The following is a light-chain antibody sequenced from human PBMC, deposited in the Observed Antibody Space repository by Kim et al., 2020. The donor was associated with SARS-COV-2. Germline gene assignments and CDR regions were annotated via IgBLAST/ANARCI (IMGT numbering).Light chain of an antibody. CDR1: SPDVCVYIY. CDR3: SSSTGSYRKV. J-gene: IGLJ2*01. CDR2: EVS. Sequence: GQTGTISRAGPSPDVCVYIYVSWYQVHPGKAPNLMIDEVSKRPSGVPDRFSGSKSGNTASLIVSGLQAGGEADYYCSSSTGSYRKVFGGGTKLSVL. V-gene: IGLV2-8*01.